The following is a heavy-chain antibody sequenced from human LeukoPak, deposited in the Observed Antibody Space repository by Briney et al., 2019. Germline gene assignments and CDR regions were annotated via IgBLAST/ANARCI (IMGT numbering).Heavy chain of an antibody. J-gene: IGHJ3*02. CDR1: GYTFTGYY. CDR2: INPNSGGT. Sequence: ASVKVSCKASGYTFTGYYMHWVRQAPGQGLEWMGRINPNSGGTNYAQKFQGRVTMTRDTSISTAYMELSRLRSDDTAVYYCARGGYYYDSIALGGTAGDIWGQGTMVTVSS. D-gene: IGHD3-22*01. V-gene: IGHV1-2*06. CDR3: ARGGYYYDSIALGGTAGDI.